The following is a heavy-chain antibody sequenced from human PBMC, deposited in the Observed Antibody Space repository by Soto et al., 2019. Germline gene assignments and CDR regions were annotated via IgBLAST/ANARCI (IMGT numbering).Heavy chain of an antibody. V-gene: IGHV3-11*01. Sequence: QVQLVESGGGLVKPGGFLRLSCAASGFTFSDYYMSWIRQAPGKGLQWVSYISGSGSTTSYADSVKGRFTISRDNAKNSLYLQMNSLRAEDTALYYCARQPPSTETTFGSWGQGTLVTVSS. J-gene: IGHJ4*02. CDR3: ARQPPSTETTFGS. D-gene: IGHD4-17*01. CDR1: GFTFSDYY. CDR2: ISGSGSTT.